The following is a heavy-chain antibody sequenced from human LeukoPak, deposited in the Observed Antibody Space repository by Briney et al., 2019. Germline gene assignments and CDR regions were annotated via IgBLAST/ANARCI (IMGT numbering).Heavy chain of an antibody. Sequence: GGSLRLSCAASGFSVSSNYMGWVRQVSGKGLEWVSVIYTGGSTYYADSVKGRFTISRDDSKNTLFLQMSSLRAEDTAIYYCANSYSSSWYVANFDYWGQGTLVTVSS. CDR3: ANSYSSSWYVANFDY. CDR1: GFSVSSNY. D-gene: IGHD6-13*01. V-gene: IGHV3-53*05. J-gene: IGHJ4*02. CDR2: IYTGGST.